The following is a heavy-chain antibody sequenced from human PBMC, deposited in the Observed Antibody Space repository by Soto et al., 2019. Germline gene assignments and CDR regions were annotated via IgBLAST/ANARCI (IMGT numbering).Heavy chain of an antibody. V-gene: IGHV1-69*12. Sequence: QVQLVQSGAEVKKPGSSVKVSCKASGGTFSSYAISWVRQAPGQGLEWMGGIIPIFGTANYAQKFRGRVTITADESTSTAYMELSSLRSEDTAVYYCARDRLMITFGGVGDGRWFAFDIWGQGTMVTVSS. J-gene: IGHJ3*02. CDR1: GGTFSSYA. CDR3: ARDRLMITFGGVGDGRWFAFDI. D-gene: IGHD3-16*01. CDR2: IIPIFGTA.